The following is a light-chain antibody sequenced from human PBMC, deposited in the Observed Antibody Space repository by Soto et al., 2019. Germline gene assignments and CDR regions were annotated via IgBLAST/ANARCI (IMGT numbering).Light chain of an antibody. Sequence: EIMMTQSPVTLSVSPGERATLSCRASQSVNSNLAWYQQKPGQAPRLLIYGASTRATGIPASFIGNGSGTEFTLTASSLQPEDFAVYYCQQYNNWPPWTFGQGTKVDI. J-gene: IGKJ1*01. V-gene: IGKV3-15*01. CDR2: GAS. CDR1: QSVNSN. CDR3: QQYNNWPPWT.